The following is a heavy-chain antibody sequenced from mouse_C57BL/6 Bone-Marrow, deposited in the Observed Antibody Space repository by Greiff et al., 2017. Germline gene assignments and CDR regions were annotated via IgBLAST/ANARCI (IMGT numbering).Heavy chain of an antibody. D-gene: IGHD2-3*01. CDR3: ARGYLYYYAMDY. CDR1: GFTFSSYA. Sequence: DVMLVESGGGLVKPGGSLKLSCAASGFTFSSYAMSWVRQTPEKRLEWVATISDGGSYTYYPDNVKGRFTISRDNAKNNLYLQMSHLKSEDTAMYYCARGYLYYYAMDYWGQGTSVTVSS. CDR2: ISDGGSYT. J-gene: IGHJ4*01. V-gene: IGHV5-4*03.